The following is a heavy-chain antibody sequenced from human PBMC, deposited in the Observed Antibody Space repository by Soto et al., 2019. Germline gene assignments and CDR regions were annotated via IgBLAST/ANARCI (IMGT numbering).Heavy chain of an antibody. CDR1: VFTFSGYA. CDR3: AKGYCSSTSCSRGHFDS. CDR2: VTGRVAGT. J-gene: IGHJ4*02. V-gene: IGHV3-23*01. Sequence: EGQLLESGGDLLEPGGALRLSCAASVFTFSGYAMSWVRQAPGKGLEWVASVTGRVAGTYYAASVKGRFTISRDNSRDTLYLQMNSLRAEDTAVYYGAKGYCSSTSCSRGHFDSWGQGTMVTVSS. D-gene: IGHD2-2*01.